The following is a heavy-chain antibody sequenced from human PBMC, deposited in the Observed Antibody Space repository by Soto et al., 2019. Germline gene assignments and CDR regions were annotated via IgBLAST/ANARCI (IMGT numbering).Heavy chain of an antibody. V-gene: IGHV4-31*03. D-gene: IGHD1-1*01. CDR3: AREMRAPWTTGTTAIIS. Sequence: SETLSLTCTVSGGSISSGGYYWSWIRQHPGKGLEWIGYIYYSGSTYYNPSLKSRVTISVDTSKNQFSLKLSSVTAADTAVYYCAREMRAPWTTGTTAIISWGQGTLVTVSS. CDR2: IYYSGST. J-gene: IGHJ5*02. CDR1: GGSISSGGYY.